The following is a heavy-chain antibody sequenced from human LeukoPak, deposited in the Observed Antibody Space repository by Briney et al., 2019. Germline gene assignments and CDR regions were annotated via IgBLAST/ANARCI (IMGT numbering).Heavy chain of an antibody. CDR1: GFTFSSYS. Sequence: KPGGSLRLSCAASGFTFSSYSMNWVRQAPGKGLEWVSSISSSSSYIYYADSVKGRFTISRDNAKNSLYLQMNSLRAEDTAVYYCARANTLDIVVVPAALDPWGQGTLVTVSS. D-gene: IGHD2-2*03. V-gene: IGHV3-21*01. J-gene: IGHJ5*02. CDR2: ISSSSSYI. CDR3: ARANTLDIVVVPAALDP.